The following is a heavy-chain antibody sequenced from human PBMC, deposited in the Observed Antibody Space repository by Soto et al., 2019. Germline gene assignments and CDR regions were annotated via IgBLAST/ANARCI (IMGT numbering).Heavy chain of an antibody. CDR3: AKSTLGYCSSATCFAFDP. CDR2: ISGTGAST. D-gene: IGHD2-2*01. Sequence: VGSLRLACAASGFTFSNYSISCVRQAAGEVRFWVSAISGTGASTYYADSVKGRFPICRDNSKNTLYLQMNSLRAEDTAVYSCAKSTLGYCSSATCFAFDPWGQGTMVTVSS. CDR1: GFTFSNYS. J-gene: IGHJ5*02. V-gene: IGHV3-23*01.